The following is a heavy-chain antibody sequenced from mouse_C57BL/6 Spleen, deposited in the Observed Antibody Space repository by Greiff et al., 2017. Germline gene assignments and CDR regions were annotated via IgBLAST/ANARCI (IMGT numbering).Heavy chain of an antibody. CDR3: AREEARGYFDY. J-gene: IGHJ2*01. V-gene: IGHV5-16*01. CDR1: GFTFSDYY. D-gene: IGHD6-1*01. CDR2: INYDGSST. Sequence: EVQRVESEGGLVQPGSSMKLSCTASGFTFSDYYMAWVRQVPEKGLEWVANINYDGSSTYYLDSLKSRFIISRDNAKNILYLQMSSLKSEDTATYYCAREEARGYFDYWGQGTTLTVSS.